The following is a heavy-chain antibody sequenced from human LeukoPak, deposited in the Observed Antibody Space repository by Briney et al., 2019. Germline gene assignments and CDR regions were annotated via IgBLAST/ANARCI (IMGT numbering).Heavy chain of an antibody. CDR1: GFTFSTYS. J-gene: IGHJ3*02. CDR3: VRDLDWAFDI. CDR2: INSVSSTI. Sequence: GGSLGLSCAVSGFTFSTYSMNWVRQAPGKGLEGVSYINSVSSTISFADSVKGRFTISSDNAKNSLYLQMNSLRDEDTAVYYCVRDLDWAFDIWGQGTMVTVSS. D-gene: IGHD1-1*01. V-gene: IGHV3-48*02.